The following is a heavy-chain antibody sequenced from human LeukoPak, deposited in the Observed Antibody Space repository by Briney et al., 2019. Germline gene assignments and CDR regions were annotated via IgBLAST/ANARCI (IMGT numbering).Heavy chain of an antibody. Sequence: SETLSLTCTVSGGFISSYYWSWIRQPAGKGLEWIGRIYTSGSTNYNPSLKSRVTMSVDTSKNQFSLKLSSVTAADTAVYYCARVGDELGTTYDAFDIWGQGTMVTVSS. V-gene: IGHV4-4*07. D-gene: IGHD2/OR15-2a*01. CDR2: IYTSGST. CDR1: GGFISSYY. CDR3: ARVGDELGTTYDAFDI. J-gene: IGHJ3*02.